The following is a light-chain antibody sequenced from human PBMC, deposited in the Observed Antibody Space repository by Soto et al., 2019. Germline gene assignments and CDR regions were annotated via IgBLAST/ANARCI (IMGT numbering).Light chain of an antibody. CDR1: QSVSSY. CDR3: QQRSNWPWT. CDR2: DAS. Sequence: EIVLTQSPATLSLSPGGRATVSCRVSQSVSSYLAWYPQKPGQAPRLLIYDASNGATGIPARFSGSGSATDFTLTISSLEPEDFAVYYCQQRSNWPWTFGQGTKVDIK. J-gene: IGKJ1*01. V-gene: IGKV3-11*01.